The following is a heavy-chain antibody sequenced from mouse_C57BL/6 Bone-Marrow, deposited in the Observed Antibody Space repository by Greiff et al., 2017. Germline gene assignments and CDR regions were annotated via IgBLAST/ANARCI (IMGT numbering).Heavy chain of an antibody. Sequence: VQGVESGAELVKPGASVKISCKASGYAFSSYWMNWVKQRPGKGLEWIGQIYPGDGDTNYNGKFKGKATLTADKSSSTAYMQLSSLTSEDSAVYFCARREGGPFDYWGQGTTLTVSS. CDR1: GYAFSSYW. CDR3: ARREGGPFDY. J-gene: IGHJ2*01. D-gene: IGHD1-1*02. CDR2: IYPGDGDT. V-gene: IGHV1-80*01.